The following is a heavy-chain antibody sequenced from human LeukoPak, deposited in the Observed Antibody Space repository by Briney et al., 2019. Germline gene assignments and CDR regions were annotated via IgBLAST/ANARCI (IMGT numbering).Heavy chain of an antibody. CDR2: IYYSGST. CDR1: GGSISSGDYY. CDR3: ARDYDSGGWGYYYGMDV. Sequence: SQTLSLTCTVSGGSISSGDYYWSWIRQPPGKGLEWIGYIYYSGSTYYNPSLKSRVTISVDTSKNQFSLKLSSVTAADTAVYYCARDYDSGGWGYYYGMDVWGQGTTVTVS. D-gene: IGHD3-22*01. V-gene: IGHV4-30-4*01. J-gene: IGHJ6*02.